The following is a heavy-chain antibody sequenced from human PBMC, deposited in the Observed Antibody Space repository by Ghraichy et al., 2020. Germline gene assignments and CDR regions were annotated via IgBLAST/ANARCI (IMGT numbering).Heavy chain of an antibody. Sequence: GGSLRLSCAASGFTFSNAWMSWVRQAPGKGLEWVGRIKSKTDGGTTDYAAPVKGRFTISRDDSKNTLYLQMNSLKTEDTAVYYCTTEPYGSGSYVFDYWGQGTLVTVSS. CDR2: IKSKTDGGTT. D-gene: IGHD3-10*01. J-gene: IGHJ4*02. CDR1: GFTFSNAW. V-gene: IGHV3-15*01. CDR3: TTEPYGSGSYVFDY.